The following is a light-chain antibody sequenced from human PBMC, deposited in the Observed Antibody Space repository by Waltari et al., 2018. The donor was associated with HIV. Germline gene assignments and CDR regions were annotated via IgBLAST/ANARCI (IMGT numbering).Light chain of an antibody. CDR3: QQYRSSPET. CDR2: GAS. CDR1: QSVYSSY. Sequence: EIVLTQSPGTLSLSPGERATLSCRASQSVYSSYLAWYQQKPGQALRLLIYGASSRATGIPDRFSGSGSGTDFTLTISRLEPEDFAVYYCQQYRSSPETFGPGTTVDIK. V-gene: IGKV3-20*01. J-gene: IGKJ3*01.